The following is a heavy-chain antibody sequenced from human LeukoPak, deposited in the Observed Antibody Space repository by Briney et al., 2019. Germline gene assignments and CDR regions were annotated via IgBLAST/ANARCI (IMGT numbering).Heavy chain of an antibody. J-gene: IGHJ6*02. CDR1: GGSISNYY. D-gene: IGHD3-22*01. Sequence: SETLSLTCTVSGGSISNYYWSWLRQPPGKGLEWLGYIYYSGSTNYNPSLKSRVTISVDTSKNQFSLNLSSVTAAETDMYYCARDRSPEGYYDSSHWDYYHGMDVWGQGTTVTVSS. V-gene: IGHV4-59*01. CDR2: IYYSGST. CDR3: ARDRSPEGYYDSSHWDYYHGMDV.